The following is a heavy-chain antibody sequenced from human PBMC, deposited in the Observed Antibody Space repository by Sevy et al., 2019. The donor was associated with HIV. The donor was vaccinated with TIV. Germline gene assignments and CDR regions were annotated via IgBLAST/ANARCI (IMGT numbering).Heavy chain of an antibody. CDR2: IYWDDDK. V-gene: IGHV2-5*02. CDR1: GFSLSTSGVG. J-gene: IGHJ4*02. CDR3: AHKRQYCSSTSCPPYYFDY. Sequence: SGPTLVNPTQTLTLTCTFSGFSLSTSGVGVGWIRQPPGKALEWLALIYWDDDKRYSPSLKSRLTITKDTSKNQVVLTMTNMDPVDTATYYCAHKRQYCSSTSCPPYYFDYWGQGTLVTVSS. D-gene: IGHD2-2*01.